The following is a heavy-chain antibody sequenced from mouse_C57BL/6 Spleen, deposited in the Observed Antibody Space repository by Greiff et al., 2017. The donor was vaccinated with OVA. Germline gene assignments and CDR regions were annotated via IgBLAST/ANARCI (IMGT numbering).Heavy chain of an antibody. D-gene: IGHD1-1*01. J-gene: IGHJ4*01. CDR1: GFSLTSYG. Sequence: VQRVESGPGLVQPSQSLSITCTVSGFSLTSYGVHWVRQSPGKGLEWLGVIWCGGSTDYNAAFISRLSISKDNSKSQVFFKMNSLQADDTAIYYCARNSVVGAMDYWGQGTSVTVSS. CDR3: ARNSVVGAMDY. CDR2: IWCGGST. V-gene: IGHV2-2*01.